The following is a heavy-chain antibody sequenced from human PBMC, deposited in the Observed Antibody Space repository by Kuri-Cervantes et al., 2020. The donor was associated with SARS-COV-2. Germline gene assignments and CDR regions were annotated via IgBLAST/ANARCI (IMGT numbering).Heavy chain of an antibody. J-gene: IGHJ4*02. CDR3: ARHGDYDFWCGEPLQAFDY. CDR2: IYYSGST. D-gene: IGHD3-3*01. V-gene: IGHV4-39*02. CDR1: GGSISSSSYY. Sequence: SETLSLTCTVSGGSISSSSYYWSWIRQPPGKGLEWIGSIYYSGSTYYNPSLKSRVTISVDTSKNSFYLKLSSVTVADTAVYYCARHGDYDFWCGEPLQAFDYWGQGTLVTVSS.